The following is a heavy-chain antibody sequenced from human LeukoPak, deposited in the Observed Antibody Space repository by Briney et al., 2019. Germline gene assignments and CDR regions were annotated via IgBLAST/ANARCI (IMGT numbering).Heavy chain of an antibody. CDR2: IKQDGSEE. CDR1: GFTFSSYW. J-gene: IGHJ4*02. CDR3: ARAPVVVTYYFDY. D-gene: IGHD2-21*02. V-gene: IGHV3-7*01. Sequence: PGGSLRLSCAASGFTFSSYWMSWVRQAPGKGLEWVANIKQDGSEEYYVDSVKGRFTISRDNAKNSLYLQMNSLRAEDTAVYYCARAPVVVTYYFDYWGQGTLVTVSS.